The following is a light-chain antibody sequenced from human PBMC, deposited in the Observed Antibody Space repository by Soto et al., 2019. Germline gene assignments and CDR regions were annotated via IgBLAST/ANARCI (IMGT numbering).Light chain of an antibody. Sequence: DIQMTQSPSTLSSSVGGGGAITCRASQSIGNWLAWYQQKPGKAPKLLIYDASSLESGVPQRFSGSGSGTEFTLTISSLQTDDFSTYYCQQYHSYWTFGQGTKVDIK. CDR2: DAS. CDR3: QQYHSYWT. V-gene: IGKV1-5*01. J-gene: IGKJ1*01. CDR1: QSIGNW.